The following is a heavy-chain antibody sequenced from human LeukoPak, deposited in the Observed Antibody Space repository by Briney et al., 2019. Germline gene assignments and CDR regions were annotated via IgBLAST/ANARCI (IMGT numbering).Heavy chain of an antibody. D-gene: IGHD3-22*01. CDR2: IYSGGST. J-gene: IGHJ4*02. CDR3: ARSGYYYGSSGYYYASYFDY. Sequence: GGSLRLSCAASGFTVSSNYMSWVRQAPGKGLEWVSVIYSGGSTYYADSVKGRFTISRDNSKNTLYLQMNSLRAEDTAVYYCARSGYYYGSSGYYYASYFDYWGQGTLATVSS. V-gene: IGHV3-53*01. CDR1: GFTVSSNY.